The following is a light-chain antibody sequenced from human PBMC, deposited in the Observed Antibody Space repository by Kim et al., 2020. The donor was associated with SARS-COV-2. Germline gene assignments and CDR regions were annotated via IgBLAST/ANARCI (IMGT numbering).Light chain of an antibody. Sequence: ERVTINCKSSQSLLYSSNSQNYLAWYQQKPRQPPRLLIYWASNRESGVPDRFSGGGSGTDFTLTISSLQAEDVAVYYCQQYFLLPSFGQGTKLEI. J-gene: IGKJ2*01. CDR1: QSLLYSSNSQNY. V-gene: IGKV4-1*01. CDR2: WAS. CDR3: QQYFLLPS.